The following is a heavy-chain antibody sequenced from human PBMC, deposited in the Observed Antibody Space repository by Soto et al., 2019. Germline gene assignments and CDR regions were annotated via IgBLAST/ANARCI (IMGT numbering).Heavy chain of an antibody. J-gene: IGHJ5*02. V-gene: IGHV1-2*02. CDR3: ARGGGTIPAPLP. CDR1: GYTFTGYF. D-gene: IGHD3-3*01. CDR2: INPNSGAT. Sequence: ASVKVSCKASGYTFTGYFMHWVRQAPGQGLEWMGWINPNSGATKYAQKFQGRVTLSRDTSIRTAYMELSGLRSDDTAVYHCARGGGTIPAPLPWGQGTLVTVSS.